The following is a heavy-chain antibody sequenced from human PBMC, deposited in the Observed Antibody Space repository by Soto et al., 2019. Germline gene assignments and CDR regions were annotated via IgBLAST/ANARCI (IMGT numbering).Heavy chain of an antibody. Sequence: PSETLSLTCTVSGVSISSSSYYWGWIRQPPGKGLEWIGSIYYSGSTYYNPSLKSRVTISVDTSKNQFSLKLSSVTAADTAVYYCARPGITVVKNYYGMDVWGQGTTVTVSS. D-gene: IGHD2-15*01. J-gene: IGHJ6*02. CDR3: ARPGITVVKNYYGMDV. CDR2: IYYSGST. V-gene: IGHV4-39*01. CDR1: GVSISSSSYY.